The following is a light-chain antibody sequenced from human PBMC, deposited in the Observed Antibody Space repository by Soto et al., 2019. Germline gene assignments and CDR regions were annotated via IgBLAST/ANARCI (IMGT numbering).Light chain of an antibody. V-gene: IGLV2-14*01. CDR2: DVS. Sequence: QSVLTQPASVSGSPGQSITISCTGTSSDVGGYNYVSWYQQHPGKAPKLMIYDVSNRPSGVSNRFSGSKSGNTASLTISGLQAEDEADYYCSSYTSSSTHLWVFGGGTKLTVL. CDR1: SSDVGGYNY. CDR3: SSYTSSSTHLWV. J-gene: IGLJ3*02.